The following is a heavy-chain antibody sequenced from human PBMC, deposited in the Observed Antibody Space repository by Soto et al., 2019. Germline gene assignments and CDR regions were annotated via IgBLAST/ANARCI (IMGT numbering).Heavy chain of an antibody. J-gene: IGHJ4*02. Sequence: QVQLQESGPGLVKPSETLSLTCTVSGGSVSSGSHYWSWIRQPPGKRLEWVVYVYYSGSTNYNPSLLSRVTISVDTSKNQFSLKLNSVTAADTAVYYCARGHDFWSGFSYFDYWGQGTLVTVSS. D-gene: IGHD3-3*01. CDR1: GGSVSSGSHY. V-gene: IGHV4-61*01. CDR2: VYYSGST. CDR3: ARGHDFWSGFSYFDY.